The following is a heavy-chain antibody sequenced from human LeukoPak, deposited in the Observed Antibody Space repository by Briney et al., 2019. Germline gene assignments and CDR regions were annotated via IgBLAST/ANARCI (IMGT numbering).Heavy chain of an antibody. CDR3: ARDIELTT. CDR1: GFMFRDAA. Sequence: PGGSLRLSCAASGFMFRDAAMTWVRQAPGKGLEWVSLIASSGLNTYYADSVRGLFTISRDNSKNTLSLHMNSLRVEDTAIYYCARDIELTTWGLGTLVTVSS. J-gene: IGHJ3*01. D-gene: IGHD5-12*01. CDR2: IASSGLNT. V-gene: IGHV3-23*01.